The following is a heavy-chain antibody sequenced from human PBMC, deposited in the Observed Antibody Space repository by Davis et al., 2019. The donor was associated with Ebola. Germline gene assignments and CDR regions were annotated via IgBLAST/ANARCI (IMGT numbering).Heavy chain of an antibody. CDR3: ARGTYGMDV. CDR1: GGSISSGGYY. V-gene: IGHV4-31*03. CDR2: IYYSGST. J-gene: IGHJ6*02. Sequence: LRLSCTVSGGSISSGGYYWSWIRQHPGKGLEWIGYIYYSGSTYYNPSLKSRVTLSLDTSRNQFSLKLSSVTAADTAVYYCARGTYGMDVWGQGTTVTVSS.